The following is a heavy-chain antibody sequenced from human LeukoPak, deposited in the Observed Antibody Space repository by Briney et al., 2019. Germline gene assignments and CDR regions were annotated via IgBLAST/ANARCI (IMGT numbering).Heavy chain of an antibody. D-gene: IGHD6-13*01. V-gene: IGHV3-7*05. CDR3: ASRAGYTGSWSAFDY. Sequence: GGSLRLSCAASGFTFTDHYMSWVRQAPGKGLEWVANIKQDGSEKYHVDSVKGRFTISRDNAKNSLYLQMNSLRAEDTAVYYCASRAGYTGSWSAFDYWGQGTLVTVSS. CDR1: GFTFTDHY. CDR2: IKQDGSEK. J-gene: IGHJ4*02.